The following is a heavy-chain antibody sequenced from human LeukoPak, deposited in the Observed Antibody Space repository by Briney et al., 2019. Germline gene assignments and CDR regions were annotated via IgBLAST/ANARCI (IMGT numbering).Heavy chain of an antibody. J-gene: IGHJ4*02. D-gene: IGHD6-19*01. CDR2: IYDSGTT. V-gene: IGHV3-53*01. Sequence: GGSLRLSCATSGFTVSSNYMSWVRQAPGKGLEWVSVIYDSGTTYYADSVKGRFLIFRDTSKNTVDLQMNSLRVGDTAVYYCAGRRSSGWYAYWGQGTLVTVSS. CDR1: GFTVSSNY. CDR3: AGRRSSGWYAY.